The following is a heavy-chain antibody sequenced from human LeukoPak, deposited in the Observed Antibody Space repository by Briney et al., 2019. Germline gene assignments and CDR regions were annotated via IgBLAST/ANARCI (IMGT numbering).Heavy chain of an antibody. CDR1: GGSISSYY. CDR3: ARDLNYYDSTGAFDI. Sequence: PSETLSLTCTVSGGSISSYYWSWIRQPPGKGLEWIGYIYYSGSTNYNPSLKSRVTISVDTSKNQFSLKLSSVTAADTAVYYCARDLNYYDSTGAFDIWGQGTIVTVSS. D-gene: IGHD3-22*01. CDR2: IYYSGST. V-gene: IGHV4-59*01. J-gene: IGHJ3*02.